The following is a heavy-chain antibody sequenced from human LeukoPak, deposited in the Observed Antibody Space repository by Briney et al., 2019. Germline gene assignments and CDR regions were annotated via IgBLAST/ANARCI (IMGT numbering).Heavy chain of an antibody. Sequence: GGSLRLSCAASGFTFSSYGMSWVRQAPGKGLEWVSAIRGGGGSTYYADSVKGRFTISRDNSKNTLYLQMNSLRAEDTAVYYCAKAEREWLARRGGFQDYWGQGTLVTVSS. D-gene: IGHD6-19*01. CDR1: GFTFSSYG. V-gene: IGHV3-23*01. CDR2: IRGGGGST. CDR3: AKAEREWLARRGGFQDY. J-gene: IGHJ4*02.